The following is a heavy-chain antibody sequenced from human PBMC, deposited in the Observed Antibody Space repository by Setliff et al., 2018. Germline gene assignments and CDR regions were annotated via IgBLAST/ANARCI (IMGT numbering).Heavy chain of an antibody. J-gene: IGHJ5*02. CDR3: ARQRVVVGAPSWFDP. CDR1: GCSISSDYY. D-gene: IGHD2-15*01. Sequence: SETLSLTCDVSGCSISSDYYWGWIRQPPGRGLEWIGTIFYRGTTYYNLSLKSPVTISLDASKNQFSLTLTSVTAADTAIYYCARQRVVVGAPSWFDPWGQGTLVTVSS. CDR2: IFYRGTT. V-gene: IGHV4-38-2*01.